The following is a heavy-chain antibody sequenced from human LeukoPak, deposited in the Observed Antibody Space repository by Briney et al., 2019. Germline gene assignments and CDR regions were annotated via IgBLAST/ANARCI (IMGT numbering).Heavy chain of an antibody. CDR2: ISSSSSYI. D-gene: IGHD6-13*01. J-gene: IGHJ4*02. CDR3: ARNSPGSRWKRGSFDY. Sequence: PGGSLRLSCAASGFTFSSYSMNWVRQAPGKGLEWVSSISSSSSYIYYADSVKGRFTISRDNAKNSLYLQMNSLRADDTAVYYGARNSPGSRWKRGSFDYWGQGTLVTVSS. V-gene: IGHV3-21*01. CDR1: GFTFSSYS.